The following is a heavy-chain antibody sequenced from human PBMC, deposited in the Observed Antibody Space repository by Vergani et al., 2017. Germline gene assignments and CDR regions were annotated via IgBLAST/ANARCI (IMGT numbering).Heavy chain of an antibody. J-gene: IGHJ4*02. Sequence: QVQLVESGGGVVQPGRSLRLSCAASGFTFSSYGMHWVRQAPGKGLEWVAVISYDGSNKYYAESVNGRFTISRDDSKNTLYLQMNSLRAEDTAVYYCAKDSPVITMVRGVMPFDYWGQGTLVTVSS. CDR3: AKDSPVITMVRGVMPFDY. CDR1: GFTFSSYG. D-gene: IGHD3-10*01. V-gene: IGHV3-30*18. CDR2: ISYDGSNK.